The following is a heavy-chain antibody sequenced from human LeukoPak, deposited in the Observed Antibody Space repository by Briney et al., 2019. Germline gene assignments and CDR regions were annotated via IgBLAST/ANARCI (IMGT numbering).Heavy chain of an antibody. CDR2: IWYDGSNK. Sequence: GGSLRLSCAASGFTFSSYGMHWVRQAPGKGLEWVAVIWYDGSNKYYADSVKGRFTISRDNSKNTLYLQMNSLRAEDTAVYYCARVQEAYYDILTGWPYWGQGTPVTVSS. CDR3: ARVQEAYYDILTGWPY. D-gene: IGHD3-9*01. V-gene: IGHV3-33*01. CDR1: GFTFSSYG. J-gene: IGHJ4*02.